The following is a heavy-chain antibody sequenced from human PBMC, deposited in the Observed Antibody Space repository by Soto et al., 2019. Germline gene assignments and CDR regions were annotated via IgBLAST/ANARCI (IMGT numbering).Heavy chain of an antibody. J-gene: IGHJ6*03. Sequence: EVQLVESGGGLVQPGRSLRLSCAASGFTFDDYAMHWVRQAPGKGLEWVSGISWNSGSIGYADSVKGRFTISRDNAKNYLYLQMNSLRAEDTALYYCANGGVTYYYYYYMEVWGKGTTGTVSS. CDR1: GFTFDDYA. CDR3: ANGGVTYYYYYYMEV. CDR2: ISWNSGSI. V-gene: IGHV3-9*01. D-gene: IGHD2-21*02.